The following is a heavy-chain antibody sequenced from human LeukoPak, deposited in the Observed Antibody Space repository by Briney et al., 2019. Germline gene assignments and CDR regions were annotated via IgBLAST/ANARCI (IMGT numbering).Heavy chain of an antibody. CDR3: ARDGSPSNFDY. Sequence: GGSLRLSCAASGFTFSNYWMSWVRQISGKGLEWVANIKQDGSEKYYVDSVKGRFTISRDNAKNSLYLQMNSLRAEDTAVYYCARDGSPSNFDYWGQGTLVTVSS. J-gene: IGHJ4*02. CDR2: IKQDGSEK. V-gene: IGHV3-7*03. CDR1: GFTFSNYW. D-gene: IGHD1-26*01.